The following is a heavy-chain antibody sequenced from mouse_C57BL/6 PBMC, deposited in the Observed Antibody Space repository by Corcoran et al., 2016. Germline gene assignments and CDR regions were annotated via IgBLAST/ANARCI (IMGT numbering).Heavy chain of an antibody. J-gene: IGHJ2*01. V-gene: IGHV1-76*01. Sequence: QVPLKQSGAELVRPWASVKLSCTASGFTFTDYYINWVNQRPGPGLEWIARIYPGSGNTYYNEKFKGKATLTAEKSSSTAYMQLSSLTSEDSAFYFCARAGLDMYYFDYWGQGTTLTVSS. CDR3: ARAGLDMYYFDY. CDR1: GFTFTDYY. D-gene: IGHD3-3*01. CDR2: IYPGSGNT.